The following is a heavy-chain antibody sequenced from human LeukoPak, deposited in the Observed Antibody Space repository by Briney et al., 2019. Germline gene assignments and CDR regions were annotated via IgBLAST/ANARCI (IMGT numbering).Heavy chain of an antibody. CDR1: GGSVSSGSYY. V-gene: IGHV4-61*01. Sequence: SETLSLTCTVSGGSVSSGSYYWSWIRQPPGKGLEWIGYIYYSGSTNYNPSLKSRVTISVDTSKNQFSLKLSSVTAADTAVYYCARDSVPYAFDIWGRGTMVTVSS. D-gene: IGHD6-6*01. CDR2: IYYSGST. CDR3: ARDSVPYAFDI. J-gene: IGHJ3*02.